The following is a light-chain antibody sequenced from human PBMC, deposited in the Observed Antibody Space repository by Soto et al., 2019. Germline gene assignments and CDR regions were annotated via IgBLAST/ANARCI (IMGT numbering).Light chain of an antibody. J-gene: IGKJ4*01. Sequence: IRLTQFPTSLIASVGDRVTITCQASQYVGNYLNWYQQKPGEPPRLLISGASNLEPGVPARFSGSGSGADFTFIISDLQPEDVATYFCQQYDNIILSFGGGTKVEI. CDR1: QYVGNY. V-gene: IGKV1-33*01. CDR2: GAS. CDR3: QQYDNIILS.